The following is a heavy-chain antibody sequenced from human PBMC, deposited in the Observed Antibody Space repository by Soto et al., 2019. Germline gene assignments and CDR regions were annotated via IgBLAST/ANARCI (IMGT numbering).Heavy chain of an antibody. CDR1: RVTFISSA. Sequence: SVKVSCKASRVTFISSAISWVRQAPGQGLAWMGGIIPIFGTANYAQKFQGRVTITADKSPSTADIELSSLRSEDTAVDYCASDGVLYDSSVYYRDEGGYFDYWGQGTLVTVSS. J-gene: IGHJ4*02. CDR2: IIPIFGTA. CDR3: ASDGVLYDSSVYYRDEGGYFDY. D-gene: IGHD3-22*01. V-gene: IGHV1-69*06.